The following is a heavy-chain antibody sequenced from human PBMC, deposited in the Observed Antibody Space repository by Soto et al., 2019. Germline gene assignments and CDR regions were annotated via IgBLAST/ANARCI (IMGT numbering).Heavy chain of an antibody. Sequence: ASVKVSCKASGYTFTSYAMHWVRQAPGQRLEWMGWINAGNGNTKYSQKFQGRVTITRDTSASTAYMELSSLRSEDTAVYYCARALVIDWYFDLWGRGTLVTVSS. J-gene: IGHJ2*01. CDR2: INAGNGNT. CDR1: GYTFTSYA. V-gene: IGHV1-3*01. CDR3: ARALVIDWYFDL. D-gene: IGHD3-9*01.